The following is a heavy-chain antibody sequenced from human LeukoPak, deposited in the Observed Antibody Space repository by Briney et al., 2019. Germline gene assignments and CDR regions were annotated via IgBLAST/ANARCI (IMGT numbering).Heavy chain of an antibody. Sequence: GGSLRLSCAASGFTVITNDMTWVRQAPGKGLEWVSVLYSDGNTKYADSVQGRFTISRDNSKNTLYLEMNSLRPDDTAVYYCARGVGPLAANTLAYWGQGTLVTVSS. CDR2: LYSDGNT. J-gene: IGHJ4*02. CDR3: ARGVGPLAANTLAY. CDR1: GFTVITND. D-gene: IGHD3-16*01. V-gene: IGHV3-53*01.